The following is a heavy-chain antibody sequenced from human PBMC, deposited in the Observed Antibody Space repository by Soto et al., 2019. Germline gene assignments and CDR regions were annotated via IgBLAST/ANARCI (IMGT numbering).Heavy chain of an antibody. D-gene: IGHD3-22*01. Sequence: QVQLVESGGGVVQPGRSLRLSCAASGFTFSSYGMHWVRQAPGKGLEWVAVISYDGSNKYYADSVKGRFTISRDNSKNTLYLQMNSLRGEDTAVYYCAKVTAGYYYDSSGYYGGLDYWGQGTLVTVSS. V-gene: IGHV3-30*18. CDR2: ISYDGSNK. CDR3: AKVTAGYYYDSSGYYGGLDY. J-gene: IGHJ4*02. CDR1: GFTFSSYG.